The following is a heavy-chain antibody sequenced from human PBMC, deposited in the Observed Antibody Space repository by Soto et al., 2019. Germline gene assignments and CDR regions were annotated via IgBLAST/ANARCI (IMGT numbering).Heavy chain of an antibody. Sequence: EVQLVESGGGLVQPGGSLRLSCAASGFTFSDHYLDWVRQAPGKGLEWVGRIRNKANSYFTEYAASVQGRFTVSRDDSESCVYLQMSSLKTEDTAMYYCARIRLGSYDLKYFDYWGQGTLVTVSS. CDR1: GFTFSDHY. V-gene: IGHV3-72*01. D-gene: IGHD1-26*01. J-gene: IGHJ4*02. CDR2: IRNKANSYFT. CDR3: ARIRLGSYDLKYFDY.